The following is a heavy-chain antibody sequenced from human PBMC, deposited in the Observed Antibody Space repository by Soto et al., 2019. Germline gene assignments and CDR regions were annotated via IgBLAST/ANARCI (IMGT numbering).Heavy chain of an antibody. Sequence: GASVKVSCKASGGTFSSYAISWVRQAPGQGLEWMGGIIPIFGTANNAQKFQGRVTITADKSTSTAYMELSSLRSEDTAVYYCARVRDGYNLYYFDYWGQGTLVTVSS. V-gene: IGHV1-69*06. D-gene: IGHD5-12*01. J-gene: IGHJ4*02. CDR2: IIPIFGTA. CDR3: ARVRDGYNLYYFDY. CDR1: GGTFSSYA.